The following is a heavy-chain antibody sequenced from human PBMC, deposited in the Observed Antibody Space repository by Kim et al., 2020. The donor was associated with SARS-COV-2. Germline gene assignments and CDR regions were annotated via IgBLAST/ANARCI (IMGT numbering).Heavy chain of an antibody. CDR2: INSDGSST. CDR1: GFTFSSYW. D-gene: IGHD2-21*01. J-gene: IGHJ2*01. CDR3: PREGWGSRYFDL. V-gene: IGHV3-74*01. Sequence: GGSLRLSCAASGFTFSSYWMHWVRQAPGKGLVWVSRINSDGSSTSYADSVKGRFTISRDNAKNTLYLQMNSLRAEDTAVYYCPREGWGSRYFDLWGRGTLVTVSS.